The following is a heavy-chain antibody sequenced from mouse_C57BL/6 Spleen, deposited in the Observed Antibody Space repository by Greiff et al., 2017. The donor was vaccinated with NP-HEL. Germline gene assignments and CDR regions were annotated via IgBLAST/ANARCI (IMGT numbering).Heavy chain of an antibody. CDR2: IYPGSGST. V-gene: IGHV1-55*01. Sequence: QVQLQQPGAELVKPGASVKMSCKASGYTFTSYWITWVKQMPGQGLEWIGDIYPGSGSTNYNAKLKSKATLTVDTSSSTAYMQLSSLTSEDSAVYYCARRGQLLRSYFDYWGQGTTLTVSS. J-gene: IGHJ2*01. CDR1: GYTFTSYW. CDR3: ARRGQLLRSYFDY. D-gene: IGHD1-1*01.